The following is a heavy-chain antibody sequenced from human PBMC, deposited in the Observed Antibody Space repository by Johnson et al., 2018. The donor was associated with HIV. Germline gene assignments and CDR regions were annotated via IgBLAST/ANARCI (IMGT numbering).Heavy chain of an antibody. CDR1: GFTFSSYA. CDR3: ARAGARPFDI. CDR2: ISYDGSNK. J-gene: IGHJ3*02. Sequence: VQLVESGGDLIKPGGSLRLSCAASGFTFSSYAMHWVRQAPGKGLEWVAVISYDGSNKYYADSVKGRFTISRDNSKNTLYLQMNSLRAEDTAVYYCARAGARPFDIWGQGTMVTVSS. V-gene: IGHV3-30*04. D-gene: IGHD1-14*01.